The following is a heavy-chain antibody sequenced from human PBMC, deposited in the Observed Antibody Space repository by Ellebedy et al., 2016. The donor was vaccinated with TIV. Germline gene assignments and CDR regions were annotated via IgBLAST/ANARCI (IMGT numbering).Heavy chain of an antibody. CDR1: GFTFSSYG. V-gene: IGHV3-30*18. CDR3: AKAVKGLVIIDQ. CDR2: ISYDGSNK. J-gene: IGHJ4*02. D-gene: IGHD6-19*01. Sequence: GGSLRLXCAASGFTFSSYGMHWVRQAPGKGLEWVAVISYDGSNKYYADSVKGRFTISRDNSKNTLYLQMNSLRAEDTAVYYCAKAVKGLVIIDQWGQGTLVTVSS.